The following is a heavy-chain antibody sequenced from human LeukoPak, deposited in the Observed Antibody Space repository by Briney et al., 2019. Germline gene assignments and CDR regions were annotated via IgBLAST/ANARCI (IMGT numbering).Heavy chain of an antibody. D-gene: IGHD4-11*01. J-gene: IGHJ6*03. V-gene: IGHV4-38-2*01. Sequence: PSETLSLTCAVSGYSISSGYYWGWIRQPPGKGLEWIGSIYHSGSTYYSPSLKSRVTISVDTSKNQFSLKLSSVTAADTAVYYCARHNLGYSNSYYYMDVWGKGTTVTVSS. CDR3: ARHNLGYSNSYYYMDV. CDR1: GYSISSGYY. CDR2: IYHSGST.